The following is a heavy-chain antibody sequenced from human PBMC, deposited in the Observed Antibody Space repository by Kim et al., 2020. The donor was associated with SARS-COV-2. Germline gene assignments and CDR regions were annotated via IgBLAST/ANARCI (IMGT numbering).Heavy chain of an antibody. V-gene: IGHV4-4*07. CDR1: GDSLSSDY. Sequence: SETLSLTCTVSGDSLSSDYWSWNRQPAGKGLEWIGRIYTSGRTNYNPSLQSRVTISVDMSKNQFSLKLSSVTAADTAVYYFASALVHWGQGTLVTVSS. CDR2: IYTSGRT. J-gene: IGHJ4*02. CDR3: ASALVH. D-gene: IGHD2-2*01.